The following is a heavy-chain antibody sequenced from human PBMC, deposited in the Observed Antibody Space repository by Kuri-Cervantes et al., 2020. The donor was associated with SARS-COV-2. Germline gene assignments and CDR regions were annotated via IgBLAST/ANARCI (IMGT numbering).Heavy chain of an antibody. J-gene: IGHJ6*02. CDR1: GFTFTSSA. V-gene: IGHV1-58*02. D-gene: IGHD1-7*01. CDR3: AAPITGTTDYYYYYGMDV. CDR2: IVVGSGNA. Sequence: SLKVSCKASGFTFTSSAMQWVRQARGQRLEWIGWIVVGSGNANYAQKFQERVTITRDMSTSTAYMELSSLRSEDTAVYYCAAPITGTTDYYYYYGMDVWGQGTTVTVSS.